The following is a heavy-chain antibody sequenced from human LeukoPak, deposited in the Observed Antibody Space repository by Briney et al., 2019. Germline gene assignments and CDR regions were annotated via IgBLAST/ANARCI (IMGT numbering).Heavy chain of an antibody. Sequence: GGSLRLSCATSGISFTDYPMNWVRPAPGKGLEWISNIRTTAEGAKYAYYADSVKGRVTISRDDGKNTLYLHMNSLRDDDTSVYYCAADQRYAFDYWGQGILVTVSS. CDR1: GISFTDYP. J-gene: IGHJ4*02. CDR2: IRTTAEGAKYA. D-gene: IGHD3-9*01. CDR3: AADQRYAFDY. V-gene: IGHV3-48*02.